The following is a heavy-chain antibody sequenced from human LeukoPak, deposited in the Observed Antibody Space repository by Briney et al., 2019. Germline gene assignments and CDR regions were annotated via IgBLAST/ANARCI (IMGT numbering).Heavy chain of an antibody. D-gene: IGHD2-21*02. J-gene: IGHJ4*02. CDR2: ITNDGSST. Sequence: SGGSLRFSCAASGLTFSSHWMHWVRQAPGKGLVWVSRITNDGSSTTYADSVKGRFTISRDNAKNMLYLQVNSLRAEDTAVYYCARFRTWGDKAFDYWGQGTLVTVSS. CDR3: ARFRTWGDKAFDY. CDR1: GLTFSSHW. V-gene: IGHV3-74*01.